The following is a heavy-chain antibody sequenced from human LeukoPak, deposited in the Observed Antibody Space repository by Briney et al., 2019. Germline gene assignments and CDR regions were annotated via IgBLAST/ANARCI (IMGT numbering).Heavy chain of an antibody. Sequence: SETLSLTCTVSGGSISSYYWSWIRQPPGKGLEWIGYIYYNGSTNYNPSLKSRVTISVDTSKNQFSLKLSSVTAADTVVYYCARGNYGSGSFPYYYYGMDVWGQGTTVTVSS. V-gene: IGHV4-59*01. J-gene: IGHJ6*02. CDR3: ARGNYGSGSFPYYYYGMDV. D-gene: IGHD3-10*01. CDR2: IYYNGST. CDR1: GGSISSYY.